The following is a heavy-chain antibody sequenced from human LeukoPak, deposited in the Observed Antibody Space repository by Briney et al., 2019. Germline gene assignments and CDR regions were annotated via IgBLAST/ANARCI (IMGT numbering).Heavy chain of an antibody. J-gene: IGHJ3*02. Sequence: SETLSLTCAVSADSFSSHYWTWIRQPPGKGLEWIGYISYIRSTNYNPSLKSRVTISIDTSKNQFSLKLSSVTAADTAVYYCARDLVTVTKGFDIWGQGTMVTVSS. CDR2: ISYIRST. CDR3: ARDLVTVTKGFDI. V-gene: IGHV4-59*11. CDR1: ADSFSSHY. D-gene: IGHD4-17*01.